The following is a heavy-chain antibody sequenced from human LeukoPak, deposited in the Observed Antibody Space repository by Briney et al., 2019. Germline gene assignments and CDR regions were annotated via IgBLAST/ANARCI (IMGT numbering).Heavy chain of an antibody. CDR1: GYTFTGYY. CDR3: ARDSNYDFWSGYPHYYGMDV. Sequence: ASVKVSCKVSGYTFTGYYLHWLRQAPGQGLEWMGRINPSSGGTNYAQKFQGRVTMTRDTSINTAYMDLSSLRSDDTAVYYCARDSNYDFWSGYPHYYGMDVWGQGTTVTVSS. J-gene: IGHJ6*02. CDR2: INPSSGGT. D-gene: IGHD3-3*01. V-gene: IGHV1-2*06.